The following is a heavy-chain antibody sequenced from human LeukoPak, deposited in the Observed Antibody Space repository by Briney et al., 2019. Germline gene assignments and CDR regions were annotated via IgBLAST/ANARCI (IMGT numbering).Heavy chain of an antibody. CDR1: GGSISNYY. D-gene: IGHD3-3*02. Sequence: PSETLSLTCTVSGGSISNYYWSWIRQPPGKGLEWIGYIYYSGSTNYNPSLKSRVTISVDTSKNQFSLKLSSVTAADTAVYYCARHISGAATLDWGQGALVTVSS. J-gene: IGHJ4*02. CDR2: IYYSGST. V-gene: IGHV4-59*08. CDR3: ARHISGAATLD.